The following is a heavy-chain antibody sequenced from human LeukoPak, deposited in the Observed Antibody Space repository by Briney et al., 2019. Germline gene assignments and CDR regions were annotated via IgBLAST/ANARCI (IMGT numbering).Heavy chain of an antibody. D-gene: IGHD4-17*01. CDR1: GFTFSDYY. J-gene: IGHJ4*02. Sequence: GGSLRLSCAASGFTFSDYYMSWIRQAPGKGLEWVSYISSSGSTIYYADSVKGRFTISRDYSENTLYLQMNSLRAEDTAVYYCAKDRDMTTVTGPDYWGQGTLVTVSS. CDR2: ISSSGSTI. CDR3: AKDRDMTTVTGPDY. V-gene: IGHV3-11*04.